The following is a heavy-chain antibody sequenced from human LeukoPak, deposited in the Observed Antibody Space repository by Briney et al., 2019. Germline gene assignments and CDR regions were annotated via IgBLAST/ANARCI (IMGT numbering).Heavy chain of an antibody. CDR1: GYSIGSGYY. D-gene: IGHD3-10*01. V-gene: IGHV4-38-2*02. CDR2: IFHSGST. CDR3: ARLSGLDYGSGELWVY. J-gene: IGHJ4*02. Sequence: SETLSLTCSVSGYSIGSGYYWGWIRQTPGKGLEWIGNIFHSGSTYYNPSLKSRVTISVDTSKNQFSLKLSSVTAADTAVYYCARLSGLDYGSGELWVYWGQGTLVTVSS.